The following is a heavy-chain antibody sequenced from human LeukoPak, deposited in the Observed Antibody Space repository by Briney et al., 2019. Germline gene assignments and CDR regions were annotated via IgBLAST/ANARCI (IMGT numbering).Heavy chain of an antibody. CDR1: GYTFTTYG. CDR3: ARATYDSSGYHFDY. J-gene: IGHJ4*02. V-gene: IGHV1-18*01. Sequence: ASVKVSCKASGYTFTTYGIIWVRQAPGQGLGWMGWISAYSGNTNYAQNLQGRVTLTTDTSTSTAYLELRSLRSDDTAVYYCARATYDSSGYHFDYWGQGTLVTVSS. D-gene: IGHD3-22*01. CDR2: ISAYSGNT.